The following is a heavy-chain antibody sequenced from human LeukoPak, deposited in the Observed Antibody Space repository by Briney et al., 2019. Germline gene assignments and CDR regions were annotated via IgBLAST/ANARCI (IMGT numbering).Heavy chain of an antibody. CDR1: GFTFSSYS. D-gene: IGHD6-13*01. V-gene: IGHV4-34*01. J-gene: IGHJ4*02. CDR3: ARGRQRYSSSWYFDY. Sequence: PGGSLRLSCAASGFTFSSYSMNWVRQPPGKGLEWIGEINHSGSTNYNPSLKSRVTISVDTSKNQFSLKLSSVTAADTAVYYCARGRQRYSSSWYFDYWGQGTLVTVSS. CDR2: INHSGST.